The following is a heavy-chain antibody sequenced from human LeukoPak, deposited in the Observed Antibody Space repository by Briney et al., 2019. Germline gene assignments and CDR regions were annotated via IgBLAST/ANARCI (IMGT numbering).Heavy chain of an antibody. CDR1: GFTSDDYA. Sequence: GRSLRLSCAASGFTSDDYAMHWARQAPGKGLEWVSAISGSGGSTYYADSVKGRFTISRDNSKNTLYLQMNSLRAEDTAAYYCAKEEYSSSSAVPFDYWGQGTLVTVSS. J-gene: IGHJ4*02. CDR3: AKEEYSSSSAVPFDY. CDR2: ISGSGGST. V-gene: IGHV3-23*01. D-gene: IGHD6-6*01.